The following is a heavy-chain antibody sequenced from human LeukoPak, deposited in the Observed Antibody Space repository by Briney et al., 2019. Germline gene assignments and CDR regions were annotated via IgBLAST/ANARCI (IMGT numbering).Heavy chain of an antibody. J-gene: IGHJ4*02. CDR1: GGCISSCGYY. D-gene: IGHD2-2*01. Sequence: SQTLSLTCTVSGGCISSCGYYWSWIRQHPGKGLEWIGYIYYSGSTYYNPSLKSRVTISVDTSKNQFSLKLSSVTAADTAAYYCARVRNAVVPAANYVDYWGQGTLVTVSS. V-gene: IGHV4-31*03. CDR2: IYYSGST. CDR3: ARVRNAVVPAANYVDY.